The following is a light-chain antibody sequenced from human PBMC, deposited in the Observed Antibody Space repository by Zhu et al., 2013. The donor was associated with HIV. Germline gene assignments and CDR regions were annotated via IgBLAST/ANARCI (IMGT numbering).Light chain of an antibody. CDR1: SSDVGGYNY. Sequence: QSALTQPASVSGSPGQSITISCTGTSSDVGGYNYVSWYQQHPGKAPNVIIYEVTNRPSGVPDRFSGSKSGNTASLTVSGLQAEDEADYYCSSYAGNNNLVFGGGTKLTVL. CDR2: EVT. V-gene: IGLV2-8*01. CDR3: SSYAGNNNLV. J-gene: IGLJ3*02.